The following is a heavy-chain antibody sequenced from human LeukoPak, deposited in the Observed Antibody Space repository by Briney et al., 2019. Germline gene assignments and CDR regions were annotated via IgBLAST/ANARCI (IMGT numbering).Heavy chain of an antibody. CDR2: ISYDGSNK. D-gene: IGHD3-10*01. CDR3: ARDLKSGSGSSMGDYYFDY. CDR1: GFTFSSYA. J-gene: IGHJ4*02. Sequence: GGSLRLSCAASGFTFSSYAMHWVRQVPGKGLEWVAVISYDGSNKYYADSVKGRFTISRDNSKNTLYLQMNSLRAEDTAVYYCARDLKSGSGSSMGDYYFDYWGQGTLVTVSS. V-gene: IGHV3-30*04.